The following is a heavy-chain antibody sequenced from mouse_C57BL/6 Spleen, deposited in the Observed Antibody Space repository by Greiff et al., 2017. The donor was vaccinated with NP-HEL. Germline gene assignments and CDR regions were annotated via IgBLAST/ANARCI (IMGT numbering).Heavy chain of an antibody. CDR2: INPNYGTT. CDR1: GYSFTDYN. D-gene: IGHD3-2*02. V-gene: IGHV1-39*01. Sequence: VHVKQSGPELVKPGASVKISCKASGYSFTDYNMNWVKQSNGKSLEWIGVINPNYGTTSYNQKFKGKATLTVDQSSSTAYMQLNSLTSEDSAVYYCARETAQATAMDYWGQGTSVTVSS. J-gene: IGHJ4*01. CDR3: ARETAQATAMDY.